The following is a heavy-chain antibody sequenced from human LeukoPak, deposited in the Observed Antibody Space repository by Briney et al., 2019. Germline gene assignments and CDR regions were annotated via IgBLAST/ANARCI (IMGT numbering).Heavy chain of an antibody. D-gene: IGHD3/OR15-3a*01. CDR2: IYSGGST. Sequence: GGSLRLSCAASGFTVSNIYMNWVRQAPGKGLEWVSIIYSGGSTYYADSVKGRFTISRDNSKNTLHLQMNSLRAEDTAVYYCARGLDAAIMDVWGKGSTVTVSS. CDR3: ARGLDAAIMDV. V-gene: IGHV3-53*01. CDR1: GFTVSNIY. J-gene: IGHJ6*03.